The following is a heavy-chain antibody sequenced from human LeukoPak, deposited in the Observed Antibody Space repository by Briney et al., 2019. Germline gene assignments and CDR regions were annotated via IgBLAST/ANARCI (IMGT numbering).Heavy chain of an antibody. CDR1: GFTFDDYA. CDR2: ISYDGSNK. D-gene: IGHD5-12*01. Sequence: GRSLRLSCAASGFTFDDYAMHWVRQAPGKGLEWVAVISYDGSNKYYADSVKGRFTISRDNSKNTLYLQMNSLRAEDTAVYYCARGFSSGYDYYFDYWGQGTLVTVSS. V-gene: IGHV3-30*04. CDR3: ARGFSSGYDYYFDY. J-gene: IGHJ4*02.